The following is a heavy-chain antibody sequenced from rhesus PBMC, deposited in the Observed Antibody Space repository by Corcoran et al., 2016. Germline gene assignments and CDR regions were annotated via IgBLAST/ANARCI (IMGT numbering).Heavy chain of an antibody. J-gene: IGHJ2*01. V-gene: IGHV4-122*02. CDR3: ARVWYYWYFDL. CDR1: GGSISSGYYY. Sequence: QVQLQESGPGLVKPSETLSLTCAVSGGSISSGYYYWSWIRQPPGKGLEWIGYITDNGRTTYYPSLKSRVTISRDTAKNQFSLKLSSVTAADTAVYYCARVWYYWYFDLWGPGTPITISS. D-gene: IGHD2-21*01. CDR2: ITDNGRT.